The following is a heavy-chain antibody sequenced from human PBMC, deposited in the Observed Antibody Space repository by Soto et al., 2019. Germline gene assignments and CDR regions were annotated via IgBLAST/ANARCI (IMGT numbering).Heavy chain of an antibody. CDR2: IIPIFGTA. J-gene: IGHJ5*02. CDR1: GGTFSSYA. V-gene: IGHV1-69*06. D-gene: IGHD3-10*01. CDR3: AARWFGELNWFDP. Sequence: SVKVSCKASGGTFSSYAISWVRQAPGQGLEWMGGIIPIFGTANYAQKFQGRVTITADKSTSTAYMELSSLRSEDTAVYYCAARWFGELNWFDPWGQGPLVTVSS.